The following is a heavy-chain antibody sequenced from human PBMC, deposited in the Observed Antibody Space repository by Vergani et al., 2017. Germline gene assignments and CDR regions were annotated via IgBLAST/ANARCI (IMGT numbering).Heavy chain of an antibody. V-gene: IGHV4-34*01. CDR1: GGSFSGYY. J-gene: IGHJ4*02. D-gene: IGHD2-2*02. Sequence: QVQLQQWGAGLLKPSETLSLTCAVYGGSFSGYYWSWIRQPPGKGLEWIGEINHSGSTNYNPSLKSRVTISVDTSKNQCSLKLSSVTAADTAVYYCARGRGVVVPAAIQHYFDYWGQGTLVTVSS. CDR3: ARGRGVVVPAAIQHYFDY. CDR2: INHSGST.